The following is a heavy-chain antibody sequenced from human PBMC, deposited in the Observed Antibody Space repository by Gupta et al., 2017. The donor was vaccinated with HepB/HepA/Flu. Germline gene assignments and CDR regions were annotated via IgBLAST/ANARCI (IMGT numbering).Heavy chain of an antibody. CDR2: ISGNSGDI. CDR3: ARAGALLY. J-gene: IGHJ4*02. V-gene: IGHV3-48*02. CDR1: GFTFSSSS. D-gene: IGHD1-26*01. Sequence: EVHLVESGGDLVQLGGSLRLSCVASGFTFSSSSMSWVRQAPGQGLEWLSYISGNSGDIFYADSVKGRFTICRDDARNSLYLQMNSLRDGDTAVYYCARAGALLYWGQGTLLTVSS.